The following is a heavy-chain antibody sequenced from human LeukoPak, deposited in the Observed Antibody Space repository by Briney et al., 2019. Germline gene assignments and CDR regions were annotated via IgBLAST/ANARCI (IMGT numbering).Heavy chain of an antibody. CDR1: GGSISSSTYY. V-gene: IGHV4-39*01. CDR3: VRGSTLRHYQY. D-gene: IGHD3-16*01. Sequence: SETLSLTCTVSGGSISSSTYYWGWIRRPPRKGLEWIGSIYYSGSTYYNPSLKSRVTVSVDTSKNQFSLQLSSVTAADTAVYYCVRGSTLRHYQYWGQGTLVTVSS. J-gene: IGHJ4*02. CDR2: IYYSGST.